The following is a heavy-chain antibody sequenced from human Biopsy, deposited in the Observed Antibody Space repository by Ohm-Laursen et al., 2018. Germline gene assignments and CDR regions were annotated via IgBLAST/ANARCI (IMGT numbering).Heavy chain of an antibody. CDR2: IWYDGSNK. CDR1: GFNLGDYA. D-gene: IGHD3-10*01. V-gene: IGHV3-33*01. J-gene: IGHJ6*02. Sequence: SLRLSCAATGFNLGDYAMHWVRQAPGKGLEWVAVIWYDGSNKYSADSVKGRFSISRDNSKNTVYLQMNSLRAADTAVYYCARDRYYGSESYYSHYNMDVWGQGTTVSVSS. CDR3: ARDRYYGSESYYSHYNMDV.